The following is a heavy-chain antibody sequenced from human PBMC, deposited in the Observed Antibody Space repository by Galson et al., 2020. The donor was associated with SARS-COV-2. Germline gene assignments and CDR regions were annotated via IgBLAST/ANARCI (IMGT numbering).Heavy chain of an antibody. CDR2: IYAYSGANT. V-gene: IGHV3-53*04. CDR3: ARGVGGMNV. CDR1: GFTIYGNY. Sequence: TGGSLRLSCAATGFTIYGNYINWVRQAPGKGLEWVSIIYAYSGANTYYADSVRGRFTISRHNSENTVYLQMNSLRVEDTAVYYCARGVGGMNVWGQGTTFTVAS. D-gene: IGHD3-10*01. J-gene: IGHJ6*02.